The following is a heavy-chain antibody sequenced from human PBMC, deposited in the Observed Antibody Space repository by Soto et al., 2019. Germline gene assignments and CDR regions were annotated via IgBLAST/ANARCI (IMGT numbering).Heavy chain of an antibody. D-gene: IGHD6-13*01. CDR3: ARDQGVAAAGTNYFDY. CDR2: TYYRSKWYN. V-gene: IGHV6-1*01. J-gene: IGHJ4*02. CDR1: GDSVSSNSAA. Sequence: SQTLSLTCVISGDSVSSNSAAWNGIRQSPSRGLEWLGRTYYRSKWYNDYAVSVKSRITINPDTSKNQFSLQLNSVTPEDTAVYYCARDQGVAAAGTNYFDYWGQGTLVTVSS.